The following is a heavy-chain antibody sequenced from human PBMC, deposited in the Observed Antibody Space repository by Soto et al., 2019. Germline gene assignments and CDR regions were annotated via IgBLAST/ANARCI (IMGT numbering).Heavy chain of an antibody. CDR3: ASSGWGTTGTPYLDD. D-gene: IGHD1-1*01. V-gene: IGHV3-48*03. Sequence: EVQLVESGGALVQPGGSLRLSCAVSGLSFTTHEMNWVRQAPGKGLEWISFMRSSDNSIYYADSVQGRFTISRDDSKNSLYLQMNSLRVEDTVIYYCASSGWGTTGTPYLDDWGQGTLVTVSS. CDR1: GLSFTTHE. CDR2: MRSSDNSI. J-gene: IGHJ4*02.